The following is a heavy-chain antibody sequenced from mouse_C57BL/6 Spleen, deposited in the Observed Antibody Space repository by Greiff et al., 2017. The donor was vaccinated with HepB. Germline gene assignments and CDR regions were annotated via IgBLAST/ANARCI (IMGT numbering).Heavy chain of an antibody. Sequence: ESGPGLVKPSQSLSLTCSVTGYSITSGYYWNWIRQFPGNKLEWMGYISYDGSNNYNPSLKNRISITRDTSKNQFFLKLNSVTTEDTATYYCARLGTTVVFDYWGQGTTLTVSS. V-gene: IGHV3-6*01. D-gene: IGHD1-1*01. CDR2: ISYDGSN. CDR1: GYSITSGYY. J-gene: IGHJ2*01. CDR3: ARLGTTVVFDY.